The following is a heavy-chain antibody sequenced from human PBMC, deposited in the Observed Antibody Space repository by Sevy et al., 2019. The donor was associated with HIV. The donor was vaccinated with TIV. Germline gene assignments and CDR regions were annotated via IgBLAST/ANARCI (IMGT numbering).Heavy chain of an antibody. CDR2: IYSGGST. CDR1: GFTVSNSY. V-gene: IGHV3-66*01. J-gene: IGHJ6*02. CDR3: ARALTPTYTSYYYYGMDV. Sequence: GGSLRLSCAASGFTVSNSYMSWVRQAPGKGLEWVSVIYSGGSTSYADSVKGRFTISRDNSKNTLYLQMNSLRAEDTAVYYCARALTPTYTSYYYYGMDVWAQGTTVTVSS. D-gene: IGHD2-2*02.